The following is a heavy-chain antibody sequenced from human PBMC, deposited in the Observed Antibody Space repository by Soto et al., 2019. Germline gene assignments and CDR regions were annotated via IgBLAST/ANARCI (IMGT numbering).Heavy chain of an antibody. CDR3: AKDVHYDIVTGIEYFDH. CDR2: ISGTGRVT. V-gene: IGHV3-23*01. D-gene: IGHD3-9*01. Sequence: EVQLLESGGGLVQPGESLKISCAVSGFTFSSYAMSWVRQAPGKGLEWVSGISGTGRVTNYAESVKGRFTISRDNPKNTHSPEMKSLRAEDTAVYYCAKDVHYDIVTGIEYFDHWGQGTLVTVSS. CDR1: GFTFSSYA. J-gene: IGHJ1*01.